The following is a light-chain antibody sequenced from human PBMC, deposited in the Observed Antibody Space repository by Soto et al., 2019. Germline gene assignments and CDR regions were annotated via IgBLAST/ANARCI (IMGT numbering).Light chain of an antibody. J-gene: IGKJ2*01. CDR1: QSVVYNY. Sequence: EIVLTQSPGTLSLSPGERATLSCGASQSVVYNYLAWYQQKGGLAPRLLIYDASRRATGTPDRFSGSGSGTDFTLTISRLEPEDFAVYVCQQYASSPYTFGQGTNLEI. CDR2: DAS. V-gene: IGKV3D-20*01. CDR3: QQYASSPYT.